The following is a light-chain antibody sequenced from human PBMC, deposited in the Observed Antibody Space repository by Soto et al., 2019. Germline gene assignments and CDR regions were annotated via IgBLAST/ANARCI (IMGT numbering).Light chain of an antibody. Sequence: QSALTQPASVSGSPGQSITISCTGTSSDVGSYNLVSWYQQHPGKAPKLMIYEVSYRPSGVSHRFSGSKSGNTASLTISGLQAEDEADYYCCSYAGSSTVVVFGGGTKLTVL. V-gene: IGLV2-23*02. CDR2: EVS. CDR1: SSDVGSYNL. CDR3: CSYAGSSTVVV. J-gene: IGLJ2*01.